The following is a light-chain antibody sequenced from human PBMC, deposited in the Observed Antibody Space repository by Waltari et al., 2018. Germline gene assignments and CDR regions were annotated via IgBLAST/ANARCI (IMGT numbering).Light chain of an antibody. J-gene: IGKJ5*01. CDR3: MQGTHWPPIT. CDR1: QSLVHSDGNTY. Sequence: DVVMTQSPLSLPVTLGQPASISCTSSQSLVHSDGNTYLNWCQQRPGQSPRRLIYKVSNRDSGVPDRFSGSGSGTDFTLKITRVEAEDVGVYYCMQGTHWPPITFGQGTRLEIK. CDR2: KVS. V-gene: IGKV2-30*02.